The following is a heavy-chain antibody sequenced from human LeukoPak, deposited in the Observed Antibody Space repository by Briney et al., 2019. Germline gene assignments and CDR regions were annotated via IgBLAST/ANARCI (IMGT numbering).Heavy chain of an antibody. V-gene: IGHV1-2*02. J-gene: IGHJ3*01. CDR3: ARELPYFASGNQDAFDL. D-gene: IGHD3-10*01. CDR2: ISPKSGGA. CDR1: GYTFTDYY. Sequence: ASVTVSCKASGYTFTDYYMHLVRQAPGQGLEWMGWISPKSGGARYAQNFQGGVTMTRDTSIRTAYMELSRLRSDDTAVYYCARELPYFASGNQDAFDLWGQGTMVTVSS.